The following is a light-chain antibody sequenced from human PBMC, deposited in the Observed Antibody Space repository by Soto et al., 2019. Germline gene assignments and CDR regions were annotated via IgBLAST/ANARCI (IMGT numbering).Light chain of an antibody. CDR3: QSYDSDVRV. CDR2: GNS. V-gene: IGLV1-40*01. J-gene: IGLJ2*01. Sequence: QSVLTQPPSVSGAPGQRVTISCTGSSSNIGAGYDVHWYQQLPGTAPKLLIYGNSNRPSGVPDRFSGSKSGTSASLAITGLQAEDEADYYCQSYDSDVRVFGGGTKVTVL. CDR1: SSNIGAGYD.